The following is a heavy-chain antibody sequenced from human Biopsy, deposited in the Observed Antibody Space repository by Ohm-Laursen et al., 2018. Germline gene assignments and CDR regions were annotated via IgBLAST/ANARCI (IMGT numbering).Heavy chain of an antibody. Sequence: PSVKVSCKASGYTFNDYFIQWVRQSPGQGLEWMGWVHPNSGATNSAEKFRGRVTLTRDTSIGAVYIELRRLKSDDAAVYYCARDRMTDVFGGPTRTDVFDSWGQGTPVTVSS. CDR1: GYTFNDYF. CDR2: VHPNSGAT. CDR3: ARDRMTDVFGGPTRTDVFDS. J-gene: IGHJ4*02. V-gene: IGHV1-2*02. D-gene: IGHD3-10*01.